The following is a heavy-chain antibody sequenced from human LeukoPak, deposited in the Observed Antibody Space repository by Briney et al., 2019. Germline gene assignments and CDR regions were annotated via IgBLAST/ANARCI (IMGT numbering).Heavy chain of an antibody. CDR1: GFTFSSYW. V-gene: IGHV3-74*03. Sequence: GGSLRLSCAASGFTFSSYWMHWVRQAPGKGLVWVSRISTDGSSTTYADSVKGRFTISRDNAKNTLYLQMNSLRPEDTAVYYCARDLDDYNGLPPFFQHWGQGTLVTVSS. J-gene: IGHJ1*01. CDR3: ARDLDDYNGLPPFFQH. D-gene: IGHD5-24*01. CDR2: ISTDGSST.